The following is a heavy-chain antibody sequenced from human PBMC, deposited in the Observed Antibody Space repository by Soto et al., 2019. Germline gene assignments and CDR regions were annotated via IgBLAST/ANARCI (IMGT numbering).Heavy chain of an antibody. V-gene: IGHV4-59*01. D-gene: IGHD3-3*01. CDR3: ARVSTYYDFWSGYSYAWYFDL. CDR2: IYYSGST. J-gene: IGHJ2*01. CDR1: GGSISSYY. Sequence: SETLSLTCTVSGGSISSYYWSWIRQPPGKGLEWIGYIYYSGSTNYNPSLKSRVTISVDTSKNQFSLKLSSVTAADTAVYYCARVSTYYDFWSGYSYAWYFDLWGRGTLVTVSS.